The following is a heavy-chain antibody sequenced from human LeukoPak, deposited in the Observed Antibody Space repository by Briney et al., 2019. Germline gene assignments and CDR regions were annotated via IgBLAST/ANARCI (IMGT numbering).Heavy chain of an antibody. D-gene: IGHD3-10*01. CDR3: ARVSGGYFDY. CDR2: ISSSSSYI. CDR1: GFTFSSYS. V-gene: IGHV3-21*01. J-gene: IGHJ4*02. Sequence: GGSLRLSCAASGFTFSSYSMNWVRQAPGKGLEWVSSISSSSSYIYYADSVKGRFTISRDNAKNSPYLQMNSLRAEDTAVYYCARVSGGYFDYWGQGTLVTVSS.